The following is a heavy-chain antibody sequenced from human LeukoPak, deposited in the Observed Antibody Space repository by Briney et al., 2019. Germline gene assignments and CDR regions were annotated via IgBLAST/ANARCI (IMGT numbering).Heavy chain of an antibody. V-gene: IGHV3-30*04. D-gene: IGHD1-20*01. Sequence: GGSLRLSCAASGFTFSSYAMHWVRQAPGKGLEWVAVISYDGSNKYYADSVKGRFTISRDNAKNSLYLQMNSLRAEDTAVYYCARDPDNYYFDYWGQGTLVTVSS. CDR2: ISYDGSNK. CDR3: ARDPDNYYFDY. J-gene: IGHJ4*02. CDR1: GFTFSSYA.